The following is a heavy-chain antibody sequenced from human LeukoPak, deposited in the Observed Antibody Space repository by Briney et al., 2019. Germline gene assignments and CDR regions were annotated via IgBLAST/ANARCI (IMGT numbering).Heavy chain of an antibody. CDR1: GYTFSNYG. CDR3: ARDNDKVVDH. V-gene: IGHV1-18*01. Sequence: ASVKVSCRTSGYTFSNYGISWVRQAPGQGLEWMGWITAYNGNRLYAQRFQGRITLTTDTSTSTSYMELRSLEYDDTAIYYCARDNDKVVDHWGQGTLVTVSS. J-gene: IGHJ4*01. D-gene: IGHD1-1*01. CDR2: ITAYNGNR.